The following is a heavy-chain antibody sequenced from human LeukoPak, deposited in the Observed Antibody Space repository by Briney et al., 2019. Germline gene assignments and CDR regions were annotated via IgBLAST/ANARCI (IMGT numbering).Heavy chain of an antibody. CDR3: ARGGRSSPYSYAMDV. CDR2: ISGYNGNT. J-gene: IGHJ6*02. CDR1: GYTFSSYG. Sequence: ASVEVSCKATGYTFSSYGISWVRQAPGQGLEWMGWISGYNGNTNYAQKLQGRVTMTTDTSTSIAYMELRSLRSDDTAVYYCARGGRSSPYSYAMDVWGQGTTVTVSS. D-gene: IGHD2-15*01. V-gene: IGHV1-18*01.